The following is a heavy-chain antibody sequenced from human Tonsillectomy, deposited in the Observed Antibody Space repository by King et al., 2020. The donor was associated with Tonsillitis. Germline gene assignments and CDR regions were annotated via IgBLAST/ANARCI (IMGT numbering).Heavy chain of an antibody. CDR1: GFTFSNAW. D-gene: IGHD2-21*01. CDR2: IKSKTDGGTT. V-gene: IGHV3-15*01. J-gene: IGHJ6*02. Sequence: QLVQSGGGLVKPGGSLRLSCAASGFTFSNAWMNWVRQAPGKGLEWVGRIKSKTDGGTTDYDAPVKGRFTISRDDSKNTLYLQMNSLKTEDTAVYYCSKEGFVVDYSYYYVMDVWGQGTTVTVSS. CDR3: SKEGFVVDYSYYYVMDV.